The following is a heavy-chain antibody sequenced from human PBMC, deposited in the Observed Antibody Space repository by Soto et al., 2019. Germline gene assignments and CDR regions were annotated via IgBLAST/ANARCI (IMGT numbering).Heavy chain of an antibody. CDR1: GGSISSGGYY. CDR3: ARETPLRQQPFDP. J-gene: IGHJ5*02. Sequence: SETLSLTCTVSGGSISSGGYYWSWIRQHPGKGLEWIGYIYYSGSTYYNPSLKSRVTISVDTSKNQFSLKLSSVTAADTAVYYCARETPLRQQPFDPWGQGTLVTVSS. D-gene: IGHD1-1*01. V-gene: IGHV4-31*03. CDR2: IYYSGST.